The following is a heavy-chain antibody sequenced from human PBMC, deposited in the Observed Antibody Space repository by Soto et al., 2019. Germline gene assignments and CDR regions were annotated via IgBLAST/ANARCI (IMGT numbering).Heavy chain of an antibody. D-gene: IGHD1-26*01. V-gene: IGHV3-30*03. CDR3: ASSGSYYDY. Sequence: GGSLRLSCAASGFTFSSYGMHWVRQAPGKGLEWVAVISYDGSNKYYADSVKGRFTISRDNSKNTLYLQMNSLRAEDTAVYYCASSGSYYDYWGQGTLVTVSS. J-gene: IGHJ4*02. CDR1: GFTFSSYG. CDR2: ISYDGSNK.